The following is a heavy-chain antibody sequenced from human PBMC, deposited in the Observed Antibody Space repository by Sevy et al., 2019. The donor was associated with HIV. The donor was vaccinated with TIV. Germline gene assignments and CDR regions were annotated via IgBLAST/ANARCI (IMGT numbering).Heavy chain of an antibody. CDR2: ISTSGST. Sequence: SETLSLTCTVSGGSIGSGSYYWSWIRQPAGKGLEWIGRISTSGSTNYNPSLKSRVTISVDASKNQFSLKLSSVTAADTAVYYCARKIAVAGLGLWYDPWGQGTLVTVSS. CDR3: ARKIAVAGLGLWYDP. V-gene: IGHV4-61*02. D-gene: IGHD6-19*01. J-gene: IGHJ5*02. CDR1: GGSIGSGSYY.